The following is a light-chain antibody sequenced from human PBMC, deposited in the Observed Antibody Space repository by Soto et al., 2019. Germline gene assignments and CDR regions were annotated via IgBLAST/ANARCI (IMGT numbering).Light chain of an antibody. Sequence: DIQMTQSPSTLSASVADRVTISCRASQSISSWLAWYQQKPGKAPKLLMSDASSLERGVPSRFSGSGSGTEFTLTISSLQPDDFATYYCQQATSFPRTFGQGTKVDIK. J-gene: IGKJ1*01. CDR2: DAS. V-gene: IGKV1-5*01. CDR1: QSISSW. CDR3: QQATSFPRT.